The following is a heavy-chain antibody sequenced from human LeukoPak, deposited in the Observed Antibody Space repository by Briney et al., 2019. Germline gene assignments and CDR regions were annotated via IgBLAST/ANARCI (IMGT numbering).Heavy chain of an antibody. CDR1: GFTFNTYA. J-gene: IGHJ4*02. CDR3: AKGKGSSSSSIGW. V-gene: IGHV3-23*01. D-gene: IGHD6-19*01. Sequence: GGSLRLSCAASGFTFNTYAMSWVRQAPGKGLERVSAISGSGDSTFYADSVKGRFTISRDNSKNTLYLQIHSLRAEDTAVYYCAKGKGSSSSSIGWWGQGTLVTVSS. CDR2: ISGSGDST.